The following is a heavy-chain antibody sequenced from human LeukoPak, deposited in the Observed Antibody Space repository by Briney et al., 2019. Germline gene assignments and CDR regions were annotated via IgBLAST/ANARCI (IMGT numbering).Heavy chain of an antibody. V-gene: IGHV4-30-2*01. J-gene: IGHJ3*02. CDR1: GGSISSGGYS. CDR2: IYHSGST. CDR3: ARGVTTRAFDI. D-gene: IGHD4-17*01. Sequence: SETLSLTCAVSGGSISSGGYSWSWIRQPPGKGLEWIGYIYHSGSTYYNPSHKSRVTISVDRSKNQFSLKLSSVTAADTAVYYCARGVTTRAFDIWGQGTMVTVSS.